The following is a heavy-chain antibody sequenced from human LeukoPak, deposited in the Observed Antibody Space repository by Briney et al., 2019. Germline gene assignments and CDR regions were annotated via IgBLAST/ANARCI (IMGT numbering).Heavy chain of an antibody. Sequence: GSLRLSCAASGFIFSSYSMNWVRQPPGKGLDWIGIINYRGNTYYNPSLKSRVTISVDTSKNQFSLKLSSVTAADTAVYYCARRDSYSSGYYYFDYWGQGTLVTVSS. CDR3: ARRDSYSSGYYYFDY. CDR1: GFIFSSYSMN. D-gene: IGHD3-22*01. CDR2: INYRGNT. J-gene: IGHJ4*02. V-gene: IGHV4-39*01.